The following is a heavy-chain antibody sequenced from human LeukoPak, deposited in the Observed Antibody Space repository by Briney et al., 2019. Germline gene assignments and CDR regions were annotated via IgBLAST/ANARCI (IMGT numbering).Heavy chain of an antibody. V-gene: IGHV1-69*01. CDR2: ITPMFGTA. CDR3: AKDAAIHDSGAYYYLW. CDR1: GGTFSSYH. J-gene: IGHJ4*02. D-gene: IGHD3-22*01. Sequence: GASLKVSCKASGGTFSSYHISWVRQAPGQGLEWMGEITPMFGTANYAQKFQGRVTITADESTRTAYMELKSLKFEDTAVYYCAKDAAIHDSGAYYYLWWGQGTLVTVSS.